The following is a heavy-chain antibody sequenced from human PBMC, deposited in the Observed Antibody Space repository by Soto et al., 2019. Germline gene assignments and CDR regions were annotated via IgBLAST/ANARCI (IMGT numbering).Heavy chain of an antibody. CDR2: VYYSGTT. V-gene: IGHV4-61*01. Sequence: PSESLSLSCSVCGGSVSNKTYYGSWIRQPPGKRLEWIGYVYYSGTTNYNPSLKSRVTISVDLSKNQFSLRLSSVTTADTALYYCARTTAVPNTLRSRYFFDYWGQGSLVTVSS. CDR3: ARTTAVPNTLRSRYFFDY. D-gene: IGHD4-17*01. J-gene: IGHJ4*02. CDR1: GGSVSNKTYY.